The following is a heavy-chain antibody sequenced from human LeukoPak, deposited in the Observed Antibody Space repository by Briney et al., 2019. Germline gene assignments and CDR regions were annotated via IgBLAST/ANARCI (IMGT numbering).Heavy chain of an antibody. V-gene: IGHV3-33*06. CDR2: IWYDGSNK. J-gene: IGHJ4*02. CDR1: GFTFNTYA. Sequence: GGSLRLSCEASGFTFNTYAIYWVRQAPGKGLEWVAVIWYDGSNKYYADSVKGRFTISRDNSKNTLYLQMNSLRAEDTAVYYCAKDSRIADYYFDYWGQGTLVTVSS. D-gene: IGHD6-13*01. CDR3: AKDSRIADYYFDY.